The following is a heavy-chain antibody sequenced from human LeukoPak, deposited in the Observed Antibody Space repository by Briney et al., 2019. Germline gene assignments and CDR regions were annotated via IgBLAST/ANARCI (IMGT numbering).Heavy chain of an antibody. CDR2: IYYSGST. V-gene: IGHV4-59*01. CDR3: ARGGGGWFDP. CDR1: GGSISSYY. J-gene: IGHJ5*02. Sequence: SETLSLTCTVSGGSISSYYWSWIRQPPGKGLEWIGYIYYSGSTNYNPSLKGRVTISVDTSKNQFSLKLSSVTAADTAVYYCARGGGGWFDPWGQGTLVTVSS.